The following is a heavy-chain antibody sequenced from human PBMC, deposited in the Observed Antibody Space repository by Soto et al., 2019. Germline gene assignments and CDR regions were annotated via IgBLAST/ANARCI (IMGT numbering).Heavy chain of an antibody. CDR1: GFSVSSPY. CDR3: ARGVPITPQTFDY. D-gene: IGHD5-12*01. Sequence: GGSLRLSCADSGFSVSSPYISWVRQAPGKGMEWISIIYGGDITADTDSVRGRFTISRDNCENTLQLQMNSRRAEDTADYYCARGVPITPQTFDYRGLGTLVTVSS. CDR2: IYGGDIT. V-gene: IGHV3-53*01. J-gene: IGHJ4*02.